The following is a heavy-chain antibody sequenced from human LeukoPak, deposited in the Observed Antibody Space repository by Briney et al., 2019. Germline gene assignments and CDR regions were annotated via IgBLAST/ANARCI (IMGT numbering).Heavy chain of an antibody. CDR3: AKDGPAFDY. Sequence: PGRSLRLSCAASGFTFSSYGMHWVRQAPGKGLEWVAVISYDGSNKYYVDSVKGRFTISRDNSKNTLYLQMNSLRAEDTAVYYCAKDGPAFDYWGQGTLVTVSS. V-gene: IGHV3-30*18. J-gene: IGHJ4*02. CDR1: GFTFSSYG. CDR2: ISYDGSNK.